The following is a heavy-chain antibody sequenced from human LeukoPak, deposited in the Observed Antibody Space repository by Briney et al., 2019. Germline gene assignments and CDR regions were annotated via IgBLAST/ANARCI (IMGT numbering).Heavy chain of an antibody. CDR2: ISGESKYI. V-gene: IGHV3-21*01. CDR1: GFTFSSSS. Sequence: PGGSLSLSCAAAGFTFSSSSMNWVRQTPGKGLEWVSSISGESKYIYYADSVTGRFTISRDNAKNSLYLQMNSLRAEDTAVYYCARIKDIVVGGHGAFDIWGQGTMVTVSS. D-gene: IGHD2-15*01. J-gene: IGHJ3*02. CDR3: ARIKDIVVGGHGAFDI.